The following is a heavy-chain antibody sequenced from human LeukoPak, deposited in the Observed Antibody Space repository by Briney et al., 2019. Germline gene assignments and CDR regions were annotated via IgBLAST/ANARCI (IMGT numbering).Heavy chain of an antibody. V-gene: IGHV4-39*07. CDR1: GGSISSYY. CDR2: IYYSGST. CDR3: AQRGRYSSGWYGVGWFDP. J-gene: IGHJ5*02. D-gene: IGHD6-19*01. Sequence: SETLSLTCTVSGGSISSYYWGWIRQPPGKGLEWIGSIYYSGSTYYNPSLKSRVTISVDTSKNQFSLKLSSVTAADTAVYYCAQRGRYSSGWYGVGWFDPWGQGTLVTVSS.